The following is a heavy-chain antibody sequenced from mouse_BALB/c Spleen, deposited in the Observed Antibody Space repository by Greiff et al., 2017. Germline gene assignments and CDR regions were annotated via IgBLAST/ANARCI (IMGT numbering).Heavy chain of an antibody. J-gene: IGHJ3*01. CDR2: FHPYNDDT. V-gene: IGHV1-47*01. CDR1: GYTFSTYP. Sequence: VQLQQSGAELVKSGASVKMSCKAFGYTFSTYPIEWMKQNHGKRLEWIGNFHPYNDDTKYNEKFKGKAKLTVEKSSSTVYLELSRLTSDDSAVYYCARRDYSYDGFAYWGQGTLVTVSA. CDR3: ARRDYSYDGFAY. D-gene: IGHD2-12*01.